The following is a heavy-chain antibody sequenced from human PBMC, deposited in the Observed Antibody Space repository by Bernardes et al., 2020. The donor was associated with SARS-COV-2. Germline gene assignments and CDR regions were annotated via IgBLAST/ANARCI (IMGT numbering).Heavy chain of an antibody. J-gene: IGHJ3*02. CDR2: INAGNGNT. V-gene: IGHV1-3*01. Sequence: ASVKVSCKASGYTFTSYNIHWVREAPGQGLEWMGWINAGNGNTKYSQKLQGRVTITRDTSANTAFMELSSLRSEDTAVYYCARGPLHDIQIWGQGTVVTVSS. CDR3: ARGPLHDIQI. CDR1: GYTFTSYN. D-gene: IGHD3-9*01.